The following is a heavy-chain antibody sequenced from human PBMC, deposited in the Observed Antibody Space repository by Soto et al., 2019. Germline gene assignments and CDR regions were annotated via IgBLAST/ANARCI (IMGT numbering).Heavy chain of an antibody. CDR2: INTDGSVA. D-gene: IGHD2-15*01. CDR1: GLTFRSYW. Sequence: GGSLRLSCAASGLTFRSYWMHWVRQAPGKGLVWVSRINTDGSVAMYVDSVKGRFTISRDDSKNTLYLQMNSLRAEDTAVYYCARKGHCSGGSCYQYYYYGMDVWGQGTTVTVSS. V-gene: IGHV3-74*03. CDR3: ARKGHCSGGSCYQYYYYGMDV. J-gene: IGHJ6*02.